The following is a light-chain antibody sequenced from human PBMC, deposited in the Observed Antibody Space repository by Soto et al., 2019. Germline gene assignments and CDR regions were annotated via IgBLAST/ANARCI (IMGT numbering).Light chain of an antibody. Sequence: QAVMTQPPSVSAAPGQKVTISCSGSSSNIGGNSVSWYQQLPGTAPKLMIYEVSKRPSGVPDRFSGSKSGNTASLTVSGLQAEDEADYYCSSYAGSNVVFGGGTKLTVL. V-gene: IGLV2-8*01. CDR2: EVS. CDR1: SSNIGGNS. J-gene: IGLJ2*01. CDR3: SSYAGSNVV.